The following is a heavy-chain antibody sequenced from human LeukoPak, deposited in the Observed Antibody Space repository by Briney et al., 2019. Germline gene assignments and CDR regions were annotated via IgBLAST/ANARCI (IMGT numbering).Heavy chain of an antibody. V-gene: IGHV3-23*01. CDR3: AKGFGTYSSGYYFFGH. CDR1: GFTFNNYA. J-gene: IGHJ4*02. Sequence: GGSLRLSCAASGFTFNNYAMNWVRRAPGKGLEWASTLSASSGSTYYADSVKGRLTISSDNSRNTLYLQMDSLRAEDTAVYYCAKGFGTYSSGYYFFGHWGQGALVTVSS. CDR2: LSASSGST. D-gene: IGHD6-19*01.